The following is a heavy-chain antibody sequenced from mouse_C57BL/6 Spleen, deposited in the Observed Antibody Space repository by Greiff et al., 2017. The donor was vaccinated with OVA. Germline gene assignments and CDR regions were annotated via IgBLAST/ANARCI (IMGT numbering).Heavy chain of an antibody. Sequence: VQLKESGGDLVKPGGSLKLSCAASGFTFSSYGMSWVRQTPDKRLEWVATISSGGSYTYYPDSVKGRFTISRDNAKNTLYLQMSSLKSEDTAMYYCASYDYDAGFDYWGQGTTLTVSS. CDR2: ISSGGSYT. CDR3: ASYDYDAGFDY. J-gene: IGHJ2*01. D-gene: IGHD2-4*01. V-gene: IGHV5-6*01. CDR1: GFTFSSYG.